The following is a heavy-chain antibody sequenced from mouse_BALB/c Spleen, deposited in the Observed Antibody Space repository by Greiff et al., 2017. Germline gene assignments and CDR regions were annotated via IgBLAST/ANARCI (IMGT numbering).Heavy chain of an antibody. D-gene: IGHD2-3*01. J-gene: IGHJ4*01. CDR2: ISSGGST. CDR1: GFTFSSYA. Sequence: EVNLVESGGGLVKPGGSLKLSCAASGFTFSSYAMSWVRQTPEKRLEWVASISSGGSTYYPDSVKGRFTISRDNARNILYLQMIRLRSEDTAMYYCARGDGYYKGYAMDYWGQGTSVTVSS. CDR3: ARGDGYYKGYAMDY. V-gene: IGHV5-6-5*01.